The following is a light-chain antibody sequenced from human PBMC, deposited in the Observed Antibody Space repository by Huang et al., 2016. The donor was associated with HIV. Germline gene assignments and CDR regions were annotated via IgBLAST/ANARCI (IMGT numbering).Light chain of an antibody. CDR3: QQYNNWPRT. V-gene: IGKV3-15*01. J-gene: IGKJ1*01. CDR1: QSVSSN. Sequence: EIVMTQSPATLSVSPGERATLSCRASQSVSSNLAWYQQKPGQAPRLLIYAASTRATGIPARFSGSGSGTEFTLTISSRQSEDFAVYYCQQYNNWPRTFGQGTKVESK. CDR2: AAS.